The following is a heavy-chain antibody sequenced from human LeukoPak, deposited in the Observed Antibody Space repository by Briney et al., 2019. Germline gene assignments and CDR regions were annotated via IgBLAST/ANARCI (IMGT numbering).Heavy chain of an antibody. J-gene: IGHJ4*02. D-gene: IGHD6-19*01. V-gene: IGHV3-74*01. CDR2: INGDGSST. Sequence: GGSLRLSCAASXFTFSNYWMHWVRQAPGKVLVWVSRINGDGSSTTYADSVKGRFTISRDNAKNTLYLQMNSLRAEDTAVYYCARDVQAGPGYWGQGSLVTVSS. CDR1: XFTFSNYW. CDR3: ARDVQAGPGY.